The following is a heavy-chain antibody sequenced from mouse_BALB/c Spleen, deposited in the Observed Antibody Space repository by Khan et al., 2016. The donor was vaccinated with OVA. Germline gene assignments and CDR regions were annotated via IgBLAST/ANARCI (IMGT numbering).Heavy chain of an antibody. J-gene: IGHJ3*01. V-gene: IGHV1S132*01. Sequence: QIQLVQSGAEVVKPGASVKLSCKTTGYTFTSYWIQWIEQRHGQGLGWIGQIFPGTGTTYYNENFKGKATLTVDTSSSTAYMQLSSLTSEDSAVYFCASVYVGNYQFVYWGQGTLVTVSP. CDR3: ASVYVGNYQFVY. CDR1: GYTFTSYW. CDR2: IFPGTGTT. D-gene: IGHD2-3*01.